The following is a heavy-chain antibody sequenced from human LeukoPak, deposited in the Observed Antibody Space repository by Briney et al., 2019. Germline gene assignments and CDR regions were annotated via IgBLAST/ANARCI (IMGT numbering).Heavy chain of an antibody. V-gene: IGHV1-46*01. Sequence: GASVKVSCKASGYTFTKSYIHWVRQAPGQRLEWMGLIKPGGDNTNYAQNFQGRVTMTSDTSARTVYMELSSLRSEDTAIYYCARIRDGYNDAYDIWGQGTVVTVSS. CDR3: ARIRDGYNDAYDI. CDR1: GYTFTKSY. D-gene: IGHD5-24*01. CDR2: IKPGGDNT. J-gene: IGHJ3*02.